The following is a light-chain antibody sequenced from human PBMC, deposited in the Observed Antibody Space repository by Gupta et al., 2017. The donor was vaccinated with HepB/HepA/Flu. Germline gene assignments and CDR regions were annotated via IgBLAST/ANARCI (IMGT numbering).Light chain of an antibody. V-gene: IGKV3-20*01. CDR2: VAS. Sequence: EIVLTQSLGTLSLSPGERATLSCRASQSRSSSYLAWYQQRGGQAPRLLIYVASSRATGIPDRFSGSGSGTDFTLTISRLEPGDFGVYYCQQDASSPRTFGQGTKVELK. J-gene: IGKJ1*01. CDR1: QSRSSSY. CDR3: QQDASSPRT.